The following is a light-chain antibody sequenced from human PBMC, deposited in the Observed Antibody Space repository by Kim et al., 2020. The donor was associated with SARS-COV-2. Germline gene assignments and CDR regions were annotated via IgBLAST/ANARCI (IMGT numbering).Light chain of an antibody. Sequence: GQPITISCTGTSSDVGGYNFVSCYQQHPGKAPKLMIYDVSTRPSGVSNRFSGSKSGNTASLTISGLQAEDEADYYCSSYTDDSTVIFGGGTQLTVL. CDR2: DVS. CDR3: SSYTDDSTVI. CDR1: SSDVGGYNF. V-gene: IGLV2-14*03. J-gene: IGLJ2*01.